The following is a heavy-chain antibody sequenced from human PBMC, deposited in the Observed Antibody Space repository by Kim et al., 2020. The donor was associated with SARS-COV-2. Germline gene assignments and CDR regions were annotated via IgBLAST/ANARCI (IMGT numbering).Heavy chain of an antibody. CDR2: IKSKTDGGTT. D-gene: IGHD3-9*01. CDR1: GFTFSNAW. V-gene: IGHV3-15*01. Sequence: GGSLRLSCAASGFTFSNAWMSWVRQAPGKGLEWVGRIKSKTDGGTTDYAAPVKGRFTISRDDSKNTLYLQMNSLKTEDTAVYYCTTDPDHFDWLLYGYYFDYWGQGTLVTVSS. J-gene: IGHJ4*02. CDR3: TTDPDHFDWLLYGYYFDY.